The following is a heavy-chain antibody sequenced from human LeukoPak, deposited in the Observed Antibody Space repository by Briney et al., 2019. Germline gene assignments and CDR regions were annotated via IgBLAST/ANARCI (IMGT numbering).Heavy chain of an antibody. CDR1: GFTFDDYA. V-gene: IGHV3-9*01. D-gene: IGHD6-19*01. CDR3: AKDILGYSSGWSFDY. Sequence: GGSLRLSCAASGFTFDDYAMHWVRQAPGKGLEWVSGISWNSGSIGYADPVKGRFTISRDNAKNSLYLQMNSLRAEDTALYYCAKDILGYSSGWSFDYWGQGTLVTVSS. J-gene: IGHJ4*02. CDR2: ISWNSGSI.